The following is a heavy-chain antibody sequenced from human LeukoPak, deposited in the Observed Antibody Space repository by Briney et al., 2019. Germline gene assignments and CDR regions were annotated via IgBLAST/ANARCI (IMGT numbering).Heavy chain of an antibody. D-gene: IGHD5-12*01. CDR1: GFTFSSYS. V-gene: IGHV3-21*01. Sequence: GGSLRLSCAASGFTFSSYSMNWVRQAPGKGLEWVSSISSSSAYIYYADSMKGRFTISRDNAKNSLFLQMNSLRAEDTAVYYCARAGHSAYNSGGDYWGQGTLLTVYS. CDR3: ARAGHSAYNSGGDY. CDR2: ISSSSAYI. J-gene: IGHJ4*02.